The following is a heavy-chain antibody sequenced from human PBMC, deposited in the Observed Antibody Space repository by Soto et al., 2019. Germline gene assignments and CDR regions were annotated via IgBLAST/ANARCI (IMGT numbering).Heavy chain of an antibody. J-gene: IGHJ6*02. CDR1: GGTFSSYA. D-gene: IGHD2-2*01. V-gene: IGHV1-69*01. Sequence: QVQLVQSGAEVKKPGSSVKVSCKASGGTFSSYAISWVRQAPGQGLEWMGGIIPIFGTANYAQKFQGRVTITADESTSTAYMELSSLRSEDTAVYYCASVDLAPAAIVPSGSMDVWGQGTTVTVSS. CDR3: ASVDLAPAAIVPSGSMDV. CDR2: IIPIFGTA.